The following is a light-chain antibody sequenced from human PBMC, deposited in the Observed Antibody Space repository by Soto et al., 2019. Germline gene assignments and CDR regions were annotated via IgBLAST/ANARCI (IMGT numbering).Light chain of an antibody. CDR2: DVT. J-gene: IGLJ3*02. Sequence: QSALTQPASVSGSPGQSITISCNGTSSDVGGYDHVSWYQQHPGKAPKLIIYDVTVRPSGISPRFSGSKSDNTASLAVSGLQPEDEADYYCSSYTNKDTLLFGGGTKPTVL. V-gene: IGLV2-14*03. CDR3: SSYTNKDTLL. CDR1: SSDVGGYDH.